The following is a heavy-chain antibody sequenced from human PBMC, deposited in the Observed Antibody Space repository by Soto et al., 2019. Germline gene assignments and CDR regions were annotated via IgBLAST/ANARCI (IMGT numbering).Heavy chain of an antibody. J-gene: IGHJ6*02. V-gene: IGHV1-69*01. D-gene: IGHD6-13*01. CDR3: ASTYSSSWYGVNYYGMDV. CDR2: IIPIFGTA. CDR1: GGTFSSYA. Sequence: QVQLVQSGAEVKKPGSSVKVSCKASGGTFSSYAISWVRQAPGRGLEWMGGIIPIFGTANYAQKFQGRVTITADESTSTAYMELSSLRSEDTAVYYCASTYSSSWYGVNYYGMDVWGQGTTVTVSS.